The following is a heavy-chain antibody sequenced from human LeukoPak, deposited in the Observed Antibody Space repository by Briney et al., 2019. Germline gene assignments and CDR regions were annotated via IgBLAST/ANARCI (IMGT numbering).Heavy chain of an antibody. V-gene: IGHV4-30-2*01. CDR1: GDSVSSDDYS. CDR2: LHHGESP. D-gene: IGHD3-22*01. CDR3: ARALSSDFSDNFGYGMDV. Sequence: PSQTLSLTCAVSGDSVSSDDYSWSWVRQPPGKGLEWIGYLHHGESPYYNPSLKSRVTISVDRSKNQFSLRLTSVTAADTAVYYCARALSSDFSDNFGYGMDVWGQGTTVTVSS. J-gene: IGHJ6*02.